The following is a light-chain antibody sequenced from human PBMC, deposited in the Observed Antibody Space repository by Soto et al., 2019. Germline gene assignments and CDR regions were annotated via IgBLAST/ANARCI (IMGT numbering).Light chain of an antibody. CDR3: QQLNSYPL. J-gene: IGKJ3*01. V-gene: IGKV1-9*01. CDR2: AAS. Sequence: IQLTQSPSSLSAXXXXRVTITCRASQGISSYLAWYQQKPGKAPKLLIYAASTLQSGVPSRFSGSGSGTDFTLTISSLQPEDFATYYCQQLNSYPLFGPGTKVDIK. CDR1: QGISSY.